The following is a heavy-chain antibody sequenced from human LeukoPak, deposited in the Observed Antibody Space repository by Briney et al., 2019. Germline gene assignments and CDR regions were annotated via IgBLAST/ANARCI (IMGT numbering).Heavy chain of an antibody. CDR2: VYYSGST. Sequence: SETLSLTCAVSGGSISSHYWSWIRQPPGKGLEWIGFVYYSGSTNYNPSLKSRVTISLDTSKNQFSLRLSSVTATDTAVYYCARHRRAWGTVVVVDFDYWGQGTLVTVSS. J-gene: IGHJ4*02. CDR3: ARHRRAWGTVVVVDFDY. V-gene: IGHV4-59*08. CDR1: GGSISSHY. D-gene: IGHD2-15*01.